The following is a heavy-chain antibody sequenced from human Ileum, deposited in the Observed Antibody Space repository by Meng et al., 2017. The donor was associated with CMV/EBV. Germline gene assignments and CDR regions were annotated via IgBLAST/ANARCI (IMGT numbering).Heavy chain of an antibody. V-gene: IGHV3-9*01. D-gene: IGHD3-10*01. J-gene: IGHJ4*02. CDR1: GFNFATFA. Sequence: GGSLRLSCAASGFNFATFAMHWVRQTPGKGLEWVSGMSGSGDFIAYGDSVKGRFTISRDNAKNSLYLQMNSLRPEDTAFYYCVRIRDYDGWGAYFDYWGQGTLVTVSS. CDR3: VRIRDYDGWGAYFDY. CDR2: MSGSGDFI.